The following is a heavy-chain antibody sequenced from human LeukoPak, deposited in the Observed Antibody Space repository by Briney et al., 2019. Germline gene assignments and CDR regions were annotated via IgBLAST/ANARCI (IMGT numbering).Heavy chain of an antibody. CDR2: IYYSGTT. J-gene: IGHJ4*02. Sequence: HSETLSLTCTVSGGSISSSSYYWGWIPQPPGKGLEWIGTIYYSGTTYYNPSLKNRVTISADTSKNPFSLKLTSVTGADTALYYCAKLTTSGGTYFHYWGQGTLVAVSS. CDR1: GGSISSSSYY. CDR3: AKLTTSGGTYFHY. V-gene: IGHV4-39*01. D-gene: IGHD1-14*01.